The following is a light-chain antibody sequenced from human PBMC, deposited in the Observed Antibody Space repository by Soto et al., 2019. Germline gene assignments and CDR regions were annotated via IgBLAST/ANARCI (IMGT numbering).Light chain of an antibody. CDR3: QQRSNWPRFT. Sequence: EIVLTQSPATLSLSPVERATLSCRASQSVSSYLAWYQQKPGQAPRRLIYDASNRATGIPARFSGSGSGTDFTLTISSIEPEDFAVYYCQQRSNWPRFTFGPGTKVDIK. V-gene: IGKV3-11*01. CDR1: QSVSSY. J-gene: IGKJ3*01. CDR2: DAS.